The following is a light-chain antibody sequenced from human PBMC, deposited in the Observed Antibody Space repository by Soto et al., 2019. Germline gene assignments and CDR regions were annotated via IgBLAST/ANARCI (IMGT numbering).Light chain of an antibody. CDR1: RDIGND. J-gene: IGKJ1*01. Sequence: IQMTQSPLSLSASVGDRVIITCRASRDIGNDLGWYQQKPGKAPKLLIFAASTLHSGVPSRFSGSGSGTVFTLTISSLHPEDFATYFSLKEYNIPWTFGQGT. CDR2: AAS. V-gene: IGKV1-6*01. CDR3: LKEYNIPWT.